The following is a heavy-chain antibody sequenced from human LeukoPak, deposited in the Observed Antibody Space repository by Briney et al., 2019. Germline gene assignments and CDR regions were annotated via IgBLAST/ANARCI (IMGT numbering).Heavy chain of an antibody. V-gene: IGHV3-74*01. CDR3: ATSWGYSGYDSGIEY. Sequence: GGSLRLSCAASGFTFSSYWMHWVRQAPGKGLVWVSRINSDGSTTSYADSVKGRFTISRDNAKNTLYLQMNSLRAEDTAVYYCATSWGYSGYDSGIEYWGQGTLVTVSS. D-gene: IGHD5-12*01. CDR2: INSDGSTT. CDR1: GFTFSSYW. J-gene: IGHJ4*02.